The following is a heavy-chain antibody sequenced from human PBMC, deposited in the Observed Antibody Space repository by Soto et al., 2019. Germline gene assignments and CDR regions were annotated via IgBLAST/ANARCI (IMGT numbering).Heavy chain of an antibody. CDR1: GCSISSGGYS. CDR2: ISHSGST. Sequence: PSETLSLTCAVSGCSISSGGYSWSWIRQPPGKGLEWIGYISHSGSTYYNPSLKSRVTISLDRSKNQFSLKLSSVTAADTAVYYCARWFDPWGQGTLVTVSS. J-gene: IGHJ5*02. CDR3: ARWFDP. V-gene: IGHV4-30-2*01.